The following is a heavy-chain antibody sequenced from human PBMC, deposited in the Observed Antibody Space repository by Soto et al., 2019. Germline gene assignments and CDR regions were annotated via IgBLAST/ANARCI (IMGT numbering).Heavy chain of an antibody. V-gene: IGHV4-4*02. CDR2: IHHSGIT. J-gene: IGHJ4*02. Sequence: QLLESGPGLVKPSGPLSLTCTVSGASITDNNYWSWVRQPPGKGLEWIGEIHHSGITKYNPSLKSRVIISMDKSNNQFSLNLSPVTAADTAVYYCARDYSRSFYSSGFLDYWGQGTLVTVSS. CDR3: ARDYSRSFYSSGFLDY. CDR1: GASITDNNY. D-gene: IGHD6-19*01.